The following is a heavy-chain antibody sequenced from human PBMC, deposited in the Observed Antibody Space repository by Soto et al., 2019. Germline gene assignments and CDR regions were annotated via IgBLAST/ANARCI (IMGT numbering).Heavy chain of an antibody. CDR1: GGSISSSSYY. CDR3: ARGGYYYDSSGYLRPYYFDY. Sequence: QLQLQESGPGLVKPSETLSLTCTVSGGSISSSSYYWGWIRQPPGKGLEWIGSIYYSGSTYYNPSLKSRVTISVDTSKNQFSLKLSSVTAADTAVYYCARGGYYYDSSGYLRPYYFDYWGQGTLVTVSS. J-gene: IGHJ4*02. D-gene: IGHD3-22*01. V-gene: IGHV4-39*01. CDR2: IYYSGST.